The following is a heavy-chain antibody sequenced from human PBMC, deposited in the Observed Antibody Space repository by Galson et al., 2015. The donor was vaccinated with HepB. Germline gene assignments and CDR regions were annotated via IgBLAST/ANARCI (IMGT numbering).Heavy chain of an antibody. CDR2: FDPEDAKT. J-gene: IGHJ3*02. CDR3: ATDSGLDAFDI. D-gene: IGHD3-10*01. Sequence: SVKVSCKVSGFSLSQLSMHWVRQAPGKGLEWMGGFDPEDAKTVYAQKFQGRITMTEATSTDTAYMELSSLRSEDTAVYYCATDSGLDAFDICGQGTLVTGSS. V-gene: IGHV1-24*01. CDR1: GFSLSQLS.